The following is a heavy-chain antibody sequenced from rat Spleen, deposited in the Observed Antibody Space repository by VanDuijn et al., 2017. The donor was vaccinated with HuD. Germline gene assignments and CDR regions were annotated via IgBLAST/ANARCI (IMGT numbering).Heavy chain of an antibody. CDR3: ARQRGPSWFAY. CDR1: GFTFSDYN. J-gene: IGHJ3*01. D-gene: IGHD3-1*01. V-gene: IGHV5-7*01. CDR2: ISYGDSSGHSST. Sequence: EVQLVESGGGLVQPGRSLRLSCAASGFTFSDYNMAWVRQAPRKGLEWVAIISYGDSSGHSSTYYRDSVKGRFTLSRDNAKSTLYLQMNSLRSEDTATYYCARQRGPSWFAYWGQGSLVTVSS.